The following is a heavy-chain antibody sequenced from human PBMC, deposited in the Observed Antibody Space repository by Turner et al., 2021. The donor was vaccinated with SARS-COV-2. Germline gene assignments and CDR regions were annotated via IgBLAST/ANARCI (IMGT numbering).Heavy chain of an antibody. V-gene: IGHV1-3*04. Sequence: QVHLVQSGAEVKKPGASVRVSCKASGSTFSSDAMHWVRQAPGHTLEWMGWINTGNSNTKLSQKFHGRVTITRDTSANIVYMEMSTLRPEDTAMYYCARSRRVDCGNTRCYGGAWFDPWGQGTLVTVSS. CDR1: GSTFSSDA. CDR3: ARSRRVDCGNTRCYGGAWFDP. CDR2: INTGNSNT. J-gene: IGHJ5*02. D-gene: IGHD2-2*01.